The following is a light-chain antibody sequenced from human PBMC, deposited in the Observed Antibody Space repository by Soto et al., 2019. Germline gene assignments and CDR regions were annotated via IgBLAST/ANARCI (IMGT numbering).Light chain of an antibody. CDR1: QSVSGNF. Sequence: EIVLTQSPGTLSLSPGERATLSCMASQSVSGNFLAWYQEKPGQAPRLLIYGASSRATGIPDRFSGSGSGTDFTLTISRLEPEDFAVYYCQQYGSSPRITFGQGTRLEIK. V-gene: IGKV3-20*01. CDR2: GAS. CDR3: QQYGSSPRIT. J-gene: IGKJ5*01.